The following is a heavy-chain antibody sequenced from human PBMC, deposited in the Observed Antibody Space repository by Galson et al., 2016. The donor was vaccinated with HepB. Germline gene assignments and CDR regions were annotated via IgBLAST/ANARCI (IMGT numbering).Heavy chain of an antibody. CDR2: IHHSGST. Sequence: ETLSLTCAVSGVSISVNKWWSWVRQSPGKGLEWIGEIHHSGSTNYNPSLKSRITISVDKSKNQFSLRLTSVTAADTALYYCARQYWGGPSDYWGQGTLVIVSS. CDR3: ARQYWGGPSDY. D-gene: IGHD2/OR15-2a*01. J-gene: IGHJ4*02. CDR1: GVSISVNKW. V-gene: IGHV4-4*02.